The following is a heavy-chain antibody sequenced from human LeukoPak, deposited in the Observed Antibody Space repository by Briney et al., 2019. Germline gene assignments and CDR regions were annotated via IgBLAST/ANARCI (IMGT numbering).Heavy chain of an antibody. CDR2: ISSTSASI. Sequence: GGSLRLSCAASGFNFCPYTLTWVRQAPGKGLEWVSSISSTSASIFYADSLKGRFTISRDNARNSLYLQMNSLRAEDTAVYYCARVLTIFGNYFDLWGRGTLVTVSS. D-gene: IGHD4/OR15-4a*01. CDR3: ARVLTIFGNYFDL. V-gene: IGHV3-21*06. J-gene: IGHJ2*01. CDR1: GFNFCPYT.